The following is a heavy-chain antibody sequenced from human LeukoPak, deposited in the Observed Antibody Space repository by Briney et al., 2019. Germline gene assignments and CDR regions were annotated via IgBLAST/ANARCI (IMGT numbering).Heavy chain of an antibody. D-gene: IGHD3-9*01. Sequence: PSETLSLTCTVSGGSISSYYWSWIRQPPGKELEWIGYIYYSGSTNYNPSLERRVTILVDTSKNQLFLELSSVTDADTAVYYCAGIKILTGPYDYYYYYGTDVWGQGTTVTVSS. CDR3: AGIKILTGPYDYYYYYGTDV. CDR1: GGSISSYY. V-gene: IGHV4-59*08. CDR2: IYYSGST. J-gene: IGHJ6*02.